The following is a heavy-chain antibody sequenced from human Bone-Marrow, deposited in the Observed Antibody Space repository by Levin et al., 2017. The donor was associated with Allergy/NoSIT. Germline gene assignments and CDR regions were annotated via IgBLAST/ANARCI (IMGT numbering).Heavy chain of an antibody. J-gene: IGHJ3*02. CDR1: GGTFSSYA. Sequence: SVKVSCKASGGTFSSYAISWVRQAPGQGLEWMGRIIPILGIANYAQKFQGRVTITADKSTSTAYMELSSLRSEDTAVYYCARVYTAMVANAFDIWGQGTMVTVSS. CDR2: IIPILGIA. CDR3: ARVYTAMVANAFDI. V-gene: IGHV1-69*04. D-gene: IGHD5-18*01.